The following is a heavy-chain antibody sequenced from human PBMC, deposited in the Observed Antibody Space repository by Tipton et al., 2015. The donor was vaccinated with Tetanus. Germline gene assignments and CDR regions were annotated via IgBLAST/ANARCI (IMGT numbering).Heavy chain of an antibody. CDR3: ARDSKVVVAAPFPYYYYGMDV. D-gene: IGHD2-15*01. CDR1: GFTFSSYG. CDR2: IWYDGSNK. J-gene: IGHJ6*02. Sequence: SLRLSCAASGFTFSSYGMHWVRQAPGKGLEWVAVIWYDGSNKYYADSVKGRFTISRDNSKNTLYLQMNSLRAEDTAVYYCARDSKVVVAAPFPYYYYGMDVWGQGTTVTVSS. V-gene: IGHV3-33*01.